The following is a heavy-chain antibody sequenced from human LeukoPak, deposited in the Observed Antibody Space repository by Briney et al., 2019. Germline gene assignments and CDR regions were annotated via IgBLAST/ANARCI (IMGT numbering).Heavy chain of an antibody. V-gene: IGHV1-2*06. J-gene: IGHJ4*02. CDR2: INPNSGGT. CDR3: ARVVGVTGYLY. Sequence: ASVKVSCKASGYTFTSYGISWVRQAPGQGLEWMGRINPNSGGTNYAQKFQGRVTMTRDTSISTAYMELSRLRSDDTAVYYCARVVGVTGYLYWGQGTLVTVSS. CDR1: GYTFTSYG. D-gene: IGHD3-9*01.